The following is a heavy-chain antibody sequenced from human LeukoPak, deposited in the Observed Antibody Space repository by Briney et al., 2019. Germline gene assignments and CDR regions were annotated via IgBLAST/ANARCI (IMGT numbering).Heavy chain of an antibody. J-gene: IGHJ5*02. Sequence: WISQPPGKGLECFARIYYSGSTYYNPSLKSRVTIAVDTSKNQFSLKLSSVTAADTAVYYCARGFGSGNYYYGWFDPWGQGALVTVSS. D-gene: IGHD3-10*01. CDR3: ARGFGSGNYYYGWFDP. CDR2: IYYSGST. V-gene: IGHV4-39*01.